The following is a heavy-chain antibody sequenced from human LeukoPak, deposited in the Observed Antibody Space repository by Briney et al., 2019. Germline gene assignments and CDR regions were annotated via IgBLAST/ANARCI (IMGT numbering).Heavy chain of an antibody. V-gene: IGHV3-74*01. D-gene: IGHD6-6*01. CDR3: ARDIEYSSSAGRD. CDR1: GFTFSIYW. CDR2: ISADGSIT. Sequence: PGGSLRLSCAASGFTFSIYWMHWVRQVPGKGLMWVSRISADGSITAYADSVRGRFTISRDNANNTVYLQMSSLRAEDSAVYYCARDIEYSSSAGRDWGQGTLVTVSS. J-gene: IGHJ4*02.